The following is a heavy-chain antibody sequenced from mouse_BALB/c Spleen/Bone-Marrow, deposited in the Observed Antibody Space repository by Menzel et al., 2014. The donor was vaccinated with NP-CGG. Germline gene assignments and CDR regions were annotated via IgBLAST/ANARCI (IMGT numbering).Heavy chain of an antibody. Sequence: QVQLQQSGAELVKPGASVKLSCKASGYTFTSYWMHWVKQRPGQGLEWIGEINPSNGRTNYNEKFKSKAALTVDKSSSTAYMQLSSLTSEDSAVYYCARWGITLAYWGQGTLVTVSA. CDR3: ARWGITLAY. D-gene: IGHD2-4*01. CDR1: GYTFTSYW. J-gene: IGHJ3*01. CDR2: INPSNGRT. V-gene: IGHV1S81*02.